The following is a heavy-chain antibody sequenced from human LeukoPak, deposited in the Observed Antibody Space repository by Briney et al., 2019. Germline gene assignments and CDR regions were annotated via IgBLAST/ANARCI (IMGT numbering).Heavy chain of an antibody. J-gene: IGHJ3*02. CDR2: INHSGST. Sequence: SETLSLTCAVYGGSFSGYYWSWIRQPPGKGLEWIGEINHSGSTNYNPSLKSRVTISVDTSKNQFSLKLSSVTAADTAVYYCARARDYYDSSGYSGPDAFDIWGQGTMVTVS. CDR1: GGSFSGYY. V-gene: IGHV4-34*01. CDR3: ARARDYYDSSGYSGPDAFDI. D-gene: IGHD3-22*01.